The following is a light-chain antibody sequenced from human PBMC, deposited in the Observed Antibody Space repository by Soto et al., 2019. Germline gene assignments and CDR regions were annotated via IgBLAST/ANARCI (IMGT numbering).Light chain of an antibody. J-gene: IGKJ1*01. CDR3: QHYNNWPPWT. CDR2: GAS. Sequence: EIVMTQSPATLSVSPGERVTLSCRASQSVSSNLAWYQQKAGQAPRLLIYGASTRATGIPARFSGSGSGTEFTLTISSLESEDFAVYYCQHYNNWPPWTFGQRTKVDIK. V-gene: IGKV3D-15*01. CDR1: QSVSSN.